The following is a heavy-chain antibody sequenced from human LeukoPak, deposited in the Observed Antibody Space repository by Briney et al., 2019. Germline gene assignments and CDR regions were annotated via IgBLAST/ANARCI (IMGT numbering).Heavy chain of an antibody. V-gene: IGHV3-48*03. CDR1: GFTFSSYE. CDR2: ISSSGSTI. D-gene: IGHD6-6*01. Sequence: LPGGSLRLSRAASGFTFSSYEMNWVRQAPGKGLEWVSYISSSGSTIYYADSVKGRFTISRDNAKNSLYLQMNSLRAEDTAVYYCARGGQLKSNDYWGQGTLVTVSS. CDR3: ARGGQLKSNDY. J-gene: IGHJ4*02.